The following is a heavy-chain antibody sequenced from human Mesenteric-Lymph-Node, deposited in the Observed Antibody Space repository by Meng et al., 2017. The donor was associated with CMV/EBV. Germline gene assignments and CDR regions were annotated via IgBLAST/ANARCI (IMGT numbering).Heavy chain of an antibody. V-gene: IGHV1-18*01. D-gene: IGHD2-2*01. Sequence: KASGYTFTSYGISWVRQAPGQGLEWMGWISAYNGNTNYAQKLQGRVTMTTDTSTSTAYMALRSLRSDDTAVYYCARARPAAGGWFDPWGQGTLVTVSS. CDR1: GYTFTSYG. CDR2: ISAYNGNT. CDR3: ARARPAAGGWFDP. J-gene: IGHJ5*02.